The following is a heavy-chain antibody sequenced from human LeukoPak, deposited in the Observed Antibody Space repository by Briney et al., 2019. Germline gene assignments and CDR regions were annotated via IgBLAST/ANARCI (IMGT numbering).Heavy chain of an antibody. CDR3: ARVGPMYSSSDDYYYYYMDV. CDR2: INTNTGNP. V-gene: IGHV7-4-1*02. J-gene: IGHJ6*03. D-gene: IGHD6-6*01. CDR1: GYTFTTYA. Sequence: GASVKVSCKASGYTFTTYAMNWVRHAPGQGLEWMGWINTNTGNPTYAQGFTGRFVFSLDTSVSTAYLQISSLKAEDTAVYYCARVGPMYSSSDDYYYYYMDVWGKGTTVTVSS.